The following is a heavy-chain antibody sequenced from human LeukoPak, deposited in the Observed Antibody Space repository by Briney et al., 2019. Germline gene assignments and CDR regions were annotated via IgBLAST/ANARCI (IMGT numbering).Heavy chain of an antibody. CDR1: GGPISSGGYY. CDR2: IYYSGST. Sequence: SETLSLTCTVSGGPISSGGYYWSWIRQHPGKGLEWIGYIYYSGSTYYNPSLKSRVTISVDTSKNQFSLKLSSVTAADTAVYYCARDSSGSSYDYWGQGTLVTVSS. D-gene: IGHD2-15*01. CDR3: ARDSSGSSYDY. V-gene: IGHV4-31*03. J-gene: IGHJ4*02.